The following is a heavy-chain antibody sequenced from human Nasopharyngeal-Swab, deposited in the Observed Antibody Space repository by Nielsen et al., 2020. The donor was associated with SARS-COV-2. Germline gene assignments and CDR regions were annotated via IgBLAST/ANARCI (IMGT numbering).Heavy chain of an antibody. J-gene: IGHJ2*01. CDR2: IYYSGTT. CDR1: GVSISRYY. V-gene: IGHV4-59*01. D-gene: IGHD3-3*01. CDR3: ARRLTLESFWYFDL. Sequence: GSLRLSCTVSGVSISRYYMSWIRQTPGKGLEWIGYIYYSGTTDYYPSLKSRVTISVDTSKNQFSLKLTSVTAADTAVYYCARRLTLESFWYFDLWGRGTLVTVSS.